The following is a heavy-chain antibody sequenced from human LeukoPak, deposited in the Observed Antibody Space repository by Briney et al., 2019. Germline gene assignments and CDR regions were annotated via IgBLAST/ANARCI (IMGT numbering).Heavy chain of an antibody. V-gene: IGHV4-59*01. J-gene: IGHJ4*02. Sequence: SETLSLTCTVSGGSLSTYYWSWIRQPPGKGLEWIGYIYYSGNTNYNPSLKSRLTISVDTSKNQFSLRLNSVTAADTDVYYCARVFSDSSGYPFDYWGQGTLVTVSS. CDR1: GGSLSTYY. D-gene: IGHD3-22*01. CDR3: ARVFSDSSGYPFDY. CDR2: IYYSGNT.